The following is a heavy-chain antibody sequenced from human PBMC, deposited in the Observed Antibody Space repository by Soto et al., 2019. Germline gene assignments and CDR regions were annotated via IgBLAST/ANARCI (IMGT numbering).Heavy chain of an antibody. V-gene: IGHV4-59*01. J-gene: IGHJ4*02. CDR1: GGSISSFY. CDR3: AREEQWLAK. CDR2: IYYSGST. Sequence: QVQLQESGPGLVKPSETLSLTCTVSGGSISSFYWSWIRQPPGKGLEWIGYIYYSGSTKYNPSLKGRVTISVDTSKNQFSLKLSSVTAADTAVYYCAREEQWLAKWGQGTLVTVSP. D-gene: IGHD6-19*01.